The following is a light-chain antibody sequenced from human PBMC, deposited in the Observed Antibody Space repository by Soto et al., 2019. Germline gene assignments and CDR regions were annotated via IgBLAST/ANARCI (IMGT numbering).Light chain of an antibody. CDR1: QSVNNN. CDR2: GAS. V-gene: IGKV3-15*01. CDR3: QQYNNWPLRT. Sequence: EIVLTQSPGTLSLSPGERATLSCRASQSVNNNLAWYQQKLGQAPRVLIYGASTRATGIPARFSGSGSGTEFTLTISSLQSEDFAVYYCQQYNNWPLRTFGQGTKVDIK. J-gene: IGKJ1*01.